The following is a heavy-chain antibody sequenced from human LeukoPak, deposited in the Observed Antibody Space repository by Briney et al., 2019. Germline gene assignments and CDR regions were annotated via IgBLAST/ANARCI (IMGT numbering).Heavy chain of an antibody. V-gene: IGHV4-34*01. CDR2: INHSGGT. Sequence: SETLSLTCAVYGGSFSGYYWIWIRQPPGKGLEWIGEINHSGGTNYNPSLKSRVTISVDTSKNQCSLKLSSVTAPDTAVYDCARDRVTSDAFDIWGQGTMVTVSS. J-gene: IGHJ3*02. D-gene: IGHD4-17*01. CDR3: ARDRVTSDAFDI. CDR1: GGSFSGYY.